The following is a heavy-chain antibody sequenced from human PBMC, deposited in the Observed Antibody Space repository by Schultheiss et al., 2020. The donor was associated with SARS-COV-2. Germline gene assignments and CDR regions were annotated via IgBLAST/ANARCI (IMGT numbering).Heavy chain of an antibody. J-gene: IGHJ6*02. Sequence: GGSLRLSCAASGFTFSNAWMSWVRQAPGKGLEWVAVISYDGSNKYYADSVKGRFTISRDNSKNTLYLQMNSLRAEDTAVYYCARDYYGSGKIYYYYYYGIDVWGQGTTVTVSS. CDR1: GFTFSNAW. CDR2: ISYDGSNK. CDR3: ARDYYGSGKIYYYYYYGIDV. D-gene: IGHD3-10*01. V-gene: IGHV3-30-3*01.